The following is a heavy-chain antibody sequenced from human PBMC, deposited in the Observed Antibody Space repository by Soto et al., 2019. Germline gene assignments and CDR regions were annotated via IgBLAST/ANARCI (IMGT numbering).Heavy chain of an antibody. V-gene: IGHV4-31*03. CDR1: GGSISSGGYY. J-gene: IGHJ4*02. CDR3: ARVRVVVVAATEYYFDY. Sequence: SETLSLTCTVSGGSISSGGYYWSWIRQHPGKGLEWIGYIYYSGSTYDNPSLKTRVTISVDTSKNQFSLKLSSVTAADTAVYYCARVRVVVVAATEYYFDYWGQGTLVTVSS. D-gene: IGHD2-15*01. CDR2: IYYSGST.